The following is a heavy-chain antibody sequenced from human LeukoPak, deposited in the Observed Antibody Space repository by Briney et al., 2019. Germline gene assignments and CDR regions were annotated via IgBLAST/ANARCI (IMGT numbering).Heavy chain of an antibody. CDR1: GFTFSSYA. J-gene: IGHJ4*02. CDR3: AKAMIVVVISPLGFDY. CDR2: ISGSGGST. Sequence: GGSLRLSCAASGFTFSSYAMSWIRQAPGKGLEWVSAISGSGGSTYYADSVKGRFTISRDNSKNTLYLQMNSLRAEDTAVYYCAKAMIVVVISPLGFDYWGQGTLVTVSS. V-gene: IGHV3-23*01. D-gene: IGHD3-22*01.